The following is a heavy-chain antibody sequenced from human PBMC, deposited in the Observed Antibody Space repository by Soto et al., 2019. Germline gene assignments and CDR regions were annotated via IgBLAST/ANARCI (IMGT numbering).Heavy chain of an antibody. D-gene: IGHD6-6*01. Sequence: QVQLQESGPGLVKPSETLSLTCTVSGGSVSSGTFYWSWIRQPPGKGLEWIGYIYYSGSTNYNPSLKSRVTTSVDTSKNQFSLKLSSVTAADTAVYYCARDRSSSLGGSYYYYGMDVWGQGTTVTVSS. J-gene: IGHJ6*02. CDR1: GGSVSSGTFY. CDR3: ARDRSSSLGGSYYYYGMDV. CDR2: IYYSGST. V-gene: IGHV4-61*01.